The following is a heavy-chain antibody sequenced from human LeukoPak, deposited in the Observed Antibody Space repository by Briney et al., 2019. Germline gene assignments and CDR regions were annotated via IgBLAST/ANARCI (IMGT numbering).Heavy chain of an antibody. D-gene: IGHD3-22*01. Sequence: SATLSLTCTVSGGSISSGSYYWSWIRQRAGKGLEWIGRIYTSGSTNYNPSLKSRVTISVDTSKNQFSLKLSSVTAADTAVYYCARDTDYDSSGYHGKAFDIWGQGTMVTVSS. J-gene: IGHJ3*02. CDR1: GGSISSGSYY. CDR2: IYTSGST. V-gene: IGHV4-61*02. CDR3: ARDTDYDSSGYHGKAFDI.